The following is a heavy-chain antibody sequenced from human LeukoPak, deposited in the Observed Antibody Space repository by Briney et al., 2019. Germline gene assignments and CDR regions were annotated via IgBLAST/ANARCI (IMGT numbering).Heavy chain of an antibody. CDR1: GFTFSNYA. CDR2: ISGRGGST. Sequence: GGSLRLSCAASGFTFSNYAMSWVRQAPGKGLEWVSVISGRGGSTYYADSVKGRFTISRDDSKITLHLQMNSLRAEDTAVYFCAKGDRNSAAAGTGFDYWGQGTLVTVSS. J-gene: IGHJ4*02. D-gene: IGHD6-13*01. V-gene: IGHV3-23*01. CDR3: AKGDRNSAAAGTGFDY.